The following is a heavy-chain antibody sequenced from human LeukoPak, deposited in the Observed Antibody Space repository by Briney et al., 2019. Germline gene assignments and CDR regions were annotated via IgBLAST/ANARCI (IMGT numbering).Heavy chain of an antibody. J-gene: IGHJ4*02. Sequence: GGSLRLSCAASGFSFSDYGMHWVRQAPGKGLEWVGFIWYDGSNRYYADSVKGRFTISRDNSKNTLYLQMGILRAEDTAVYYCARVALSGNNYGCYFDYWGQGTLVTVSS. CDR3: ARVALSGNNYGCYFDY. V-gene: IGHV3-33*01. D-gene: IGHD5-18*01. CDR2: IWYDGSNR. CDR1: GFSFSDYG.